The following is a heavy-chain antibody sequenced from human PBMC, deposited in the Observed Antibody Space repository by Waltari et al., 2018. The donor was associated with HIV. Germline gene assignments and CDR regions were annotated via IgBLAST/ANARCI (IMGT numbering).Heavy chain of an antibody. CDR3: VTSRPGAVFGDF. CDR2: MSINSGNA. D-gene: IGHD3-3*01. CDR1: GYNFATFD. V-gene: IGHV1-8*01. Sequence: QAQLVQSGAEVRKPGASVKVSCKASGYNFATFDINWVRRAPGQGLEWMGWMSINSGNAGYGQRFKGRVTLTRDTSIDTAYMELHSLTPQDTAVYYCVTSRPGAVFGDFWAQGTPVMVSS. J-gene: IGHJ4*02.